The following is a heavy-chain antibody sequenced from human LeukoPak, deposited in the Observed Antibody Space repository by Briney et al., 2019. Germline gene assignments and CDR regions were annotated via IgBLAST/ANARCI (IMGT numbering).Heavy chain of an antibody. CDR2: IKQDGSEK. D-gene: IGHD2-15*01. CDR1: GFTFSTYW. Sequence: GGSLRLSCAASGFTFSTYWMSWFRQAPGKGLEWVANIKQDGSEKYYVDSVKGRFTISRDNAKNSLYLQMNSLRAEDTALYYCTRLLYYYYMDVWGKGTTVTVSS. J-gene: IGHJ6*03. CDR3: TRLLYYYYMDV. V-gene: IGHV3-7*01.